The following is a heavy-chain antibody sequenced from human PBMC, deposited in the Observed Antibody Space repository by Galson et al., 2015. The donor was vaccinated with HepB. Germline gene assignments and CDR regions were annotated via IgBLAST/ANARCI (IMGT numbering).Heavy chain of an antibody. V-gene: IGHV3-30-3*01. J-gene: IGHJ4*02. D-gene: IGHD3-3*01. CDR1: GLIFSSYA. Sequence: SLRLSCAASGLIFSSYAMHWVRQAPGKGLEWVAVISYDGSNKYYGDSVKGRFTISRDNSKNTLYLQMNSLRAEDTAVYYCTRVLTNSDFWSGYFDYWGQGTLVTVSS. CDR2: ISYDGSNK. CDR3: TRVLTNSDFWSGYFDY.